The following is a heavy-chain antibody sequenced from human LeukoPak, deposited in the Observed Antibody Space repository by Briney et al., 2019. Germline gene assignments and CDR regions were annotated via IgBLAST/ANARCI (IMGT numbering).Heavy chain of an antibody. V-gene: IGHV1-69*04. CDR2: IIPILGIA. CDR3: ARWETSEYGSGSYKTYVDY. J-gene: IGHJ4*02. Sequence: SVKVSCKASGGTFSSYAISWVRQAPGQGLEWMGRIIPILGIANYAQKFQGRVTITADKSTSTAYMELSSLRSEDTAVYYCARWETSEYGSGSYKTYVDYWGQGTLVTVSS. CDR1: GGTFSSYA. D-gene: IGHD3-10*01.